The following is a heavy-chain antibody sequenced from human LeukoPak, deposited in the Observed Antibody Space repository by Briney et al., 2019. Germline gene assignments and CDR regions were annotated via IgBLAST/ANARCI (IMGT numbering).Heavy chain of an antibody. V-gene: IGHV4-59*01. CDR1: GGSINSFY. D-gene: IGHD3-10*01. CDR3: ARAGVKEYYYGLFDS. J-gene: IGHJ4*02. Sequence: SETLSLTCTVSGGSINSFYWSWIRQPPGKGLEWIGYIYYSGSTNYNPSFKSRVTISVDTSKNQFSLKLNSVTAADTAVYYCARAGVKEYYYGLFDSWGQGTLVTVSS. CDR2: IYYSGST.